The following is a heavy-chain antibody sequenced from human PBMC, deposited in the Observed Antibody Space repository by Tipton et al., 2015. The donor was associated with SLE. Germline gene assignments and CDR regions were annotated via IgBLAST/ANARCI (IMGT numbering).Heavy chain of an antibody. CDR3: ARYGVTGPAFDI. CDR1: GGSVNDYY. Sequence: TLSLTCTVSGGSVNDYYWSWIRQSAEKGLEWIGRMFSRGSTDYSPSLRDGVTMSIDASKNQLSLRLTSVTAADTAVYYCARYGVTGPAFDIWGQGTLVTVFS. J-gene: IGHJ4*02. D-gene: IGHD1-20*01. V-gene: IGHV4-4*07. CDR2: MFSRGST.